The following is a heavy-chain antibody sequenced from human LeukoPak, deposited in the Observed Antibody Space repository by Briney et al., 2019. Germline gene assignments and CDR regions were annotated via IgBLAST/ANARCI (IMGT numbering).Heavy chain of an antibody. CDR1: GFTFSSCA. J-gene: IGHJ5*01. CDR2: ISGSGGRP. CDR3: ARDGGWGGPGGDNWFDF. V-gene: IGHV3-23*01. D-gene: IGHD3-16*01. Sequence: GGSLRLSCAASGFTFSSCAMSWVRQAPGKGLEWVSAISGSGGRPYYADSVKGRFTISGDNSKNTVYLQLNSPRTEDTAVYYCARDGGWGGPGGDNWFDFWGLGTLVTVSS.